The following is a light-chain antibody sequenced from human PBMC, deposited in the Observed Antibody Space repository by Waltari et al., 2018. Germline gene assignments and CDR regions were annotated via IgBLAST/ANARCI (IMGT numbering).Light chain of an antibody. CDR2: GSS. V-gene: IGKV1-39*01. CDR3: QQSYSAPWT. CDR1: QSVSKY. Sequence: DIQMTQSPSSLSAYVGDRVTITCRTSQSVSKYLNWYQHKPGKAPTLLIYGSSSLKSGVPSRFSGSGSGTDFTLIISSLQPEDFATYYCQQSYSAPWTFGQGTKVEI. J-gene: IGKJ1*01.